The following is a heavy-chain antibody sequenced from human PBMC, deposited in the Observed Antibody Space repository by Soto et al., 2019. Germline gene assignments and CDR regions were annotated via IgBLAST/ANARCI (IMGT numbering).Heavy chain of an antibody. D-gene: IGHD6-19*01. J-gene: IGHJ4*02. CDR3: AKDRDQYGVAGIFDY. Sequence: GGSLRLSCAASGFTFSSYAMSWVRQAPGKGLEWVSAISGSGGSTYYADSVKGRFTISRDNSKNTLYLQMNSLRAEDTAVYYCAKDRDQYGVAGIFDYWGQGTLVTVSS. CDR2: ISGSGGST. V-gene: IGHV3-23*01. CDR1: GFTFSSYA.